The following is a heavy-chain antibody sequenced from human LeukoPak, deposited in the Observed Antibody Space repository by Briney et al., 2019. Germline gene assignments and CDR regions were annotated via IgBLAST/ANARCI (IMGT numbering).Heavy chain of an antibody. Sequence: GGSLRLSCAASGSTFRTYWMSWVRQAPGKGLEWVANIRHDGSEEYYVDSVKGRLTISRDDAKNSLYLQMKSLRAEDTAVYYCARLQDGYYFDFWGQGTLVTVST. V-gene: IGHV3-7*01. J-gene: IGHJ4*02. CDR3: ARLQDGYYFDF. D-gene: IGHD5-24*01. CDR2: IRHDGSEE. CDR1: GSTFRTYW.